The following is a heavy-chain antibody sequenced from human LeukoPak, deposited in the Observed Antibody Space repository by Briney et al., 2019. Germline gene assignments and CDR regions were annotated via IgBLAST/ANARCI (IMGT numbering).Heavy chain of an antibody. D-gene: IGHD3-10*01. CDR3: ARESVNYGWGSYYTYGMEA. V-gene: IGHV1-2*02. Sequence: ASVKVSCKASGYTFTGYYMHWVRQAPGQGLEWMGWINPNSGDTNYAQKFQGRVTMTRDTSISTAYMELSRLRSEDTAVYYCARESVNYGWGSYYTYGMEAGGQGTTFTVS. CDR2: INPNSGDT. J-gene: IGHJ6*02. CDR1: GYTFTGYY.